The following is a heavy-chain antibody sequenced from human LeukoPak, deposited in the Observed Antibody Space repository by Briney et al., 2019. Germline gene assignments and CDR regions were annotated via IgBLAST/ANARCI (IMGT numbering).Heavy chain of an antibody. CDR2: IYYSGST. D-gene: IGHD5-12*01. CDR1: GGSISSSSYY. J-gene: IGHJ3*02. CDR3: ARVDIVATKAFDI. Sequence: SETLSLTCTVSGGSISSSSYYWGWIRQPPGKGLEWIGYIYYSGSTNYNPSLKSRVTISVDTSKNQFSLKLSSVTAADTAVYYCARVDIVATKAFDIWGQGTMVTVSS. V-gene: IGHV4-61*05.